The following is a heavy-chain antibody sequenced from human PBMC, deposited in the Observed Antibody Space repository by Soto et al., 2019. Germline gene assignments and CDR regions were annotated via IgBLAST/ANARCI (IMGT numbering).Heavy chain of an antibody. J-gene: IGHJ5*02. CDR1: GGSISSSSYY. Sequence: QLQLQESGPGLVKPSETLSLTCTVSGGSISSSSYYWGWIRQPPGKGLEWIGSIYYSGSTYYNPSLKSRVTISVDTSKNQFSLKLSSVTAADTAVYYCARHVHYYGSGSYRWFDPWGQGTLVTVSS. V-gene: IGHV4-39*01. D-gene: IGHD3-10*01. CDR3: ARHVHYYGSGSYRWFDP. CDR2: IYYSGST.